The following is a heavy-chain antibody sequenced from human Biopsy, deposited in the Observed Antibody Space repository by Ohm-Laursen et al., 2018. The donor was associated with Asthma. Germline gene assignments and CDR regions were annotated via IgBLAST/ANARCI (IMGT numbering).Heavy chain of an antibody. CDR2: VNTGNGDT. J-gene: IGHJ3*01. CDR3: ARTYYDFLTGQVKDAFGV. V-gene: IGHV1-3*04. CDR1: GYNFISFA. D-gene: IGHD3-9*01. Sequence: ESSVKVSCKASGYNFISFAIHWVRQAPGQRLEWMGWVNTGNGDTKYSQKFQGRVTITRDTSASTAYMELRSLRSEDTATYYCARTYYDFLTGQVKDAFGVWGQGTMVTVSS.